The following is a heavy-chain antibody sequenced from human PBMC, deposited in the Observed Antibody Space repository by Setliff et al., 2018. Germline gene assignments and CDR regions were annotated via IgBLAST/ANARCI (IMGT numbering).Heavy chain of an antibody. J-gene: IGHJ4*02. CDR3: ARRETYYNFWSGYYAY. D-gene: IGHD3-3*01. V-gene: IGHV4-4*02. CDR1: GGSISSSIW. Sequence: PSETLSLTCAVPGGSISSSIWWSWVRQAPGKGLEWIGEIYHTGNTNYNPSLKSRVNISVDKSKNQFSLRLSSVTAADTAVYYCARRETYYNFWSGYYAYWGQGTLVTVSS. CDR2: IYHTGNT.